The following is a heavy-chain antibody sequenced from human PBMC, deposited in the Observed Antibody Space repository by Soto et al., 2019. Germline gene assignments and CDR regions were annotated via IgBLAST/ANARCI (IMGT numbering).Heavy chain of an antibody. CDR1: GFTFRNFV. CDR3: AKRRGEGYFDL. J-gene: IGHJ2*01. V-gene: IGHV3-23*01. Sequence: EMQLPESGGGLVQPGGSLRLSCAASGFTFRNFVMGWVRRAPGKGLEWVSAIGGTSGSTYYPDSVKGRFTISRDNSKNTVSLQMDSLGPEDTAVYYCAKRRGEGYFDLWGRGTLVTVSS. CDR2: IGGTSGST. D-gene: IGHD3-10*01.